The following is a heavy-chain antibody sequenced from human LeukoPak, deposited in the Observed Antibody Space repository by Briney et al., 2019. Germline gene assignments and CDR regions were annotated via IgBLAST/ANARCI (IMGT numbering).Heavy chain of an antibody. D-gene: IGHD3-9*01. V-gene: IGHV1-69*01. Sequence: SVKVSCKASGGTFSSYAISWVRQAPGQGLEWMGGIIPIFGTANYAQKFQGRVTITADESTSTAYMELSSLRSKDTAVYYCARDAPGRDILTGYLDYWGQGTLVTVSS. J-gene: IGHJ4*02. CDR2: IIPIFGTA. CDR1: GGTFSSYA. CDR3: ARDAPGRDILTGYLDY.